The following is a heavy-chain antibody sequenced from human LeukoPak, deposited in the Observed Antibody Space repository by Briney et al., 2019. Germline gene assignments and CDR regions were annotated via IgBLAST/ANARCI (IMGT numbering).Heavy chain of an antibody. V-gene: IGHV4-59*01. J-gene: IGHJ4*02. CDR1: GGSISSYY. CDR3: ARSDYGDYGVDY. CDR2: IYYSGST. D-gene: IGHD4-17*01. Sequence: PSETLSLTCTVSGGSISSYYWSWIRQPPGKGLEWIGYIYYSGSTNYNPSLKSRVTISVDTSKNQFSLKLSSVTAADTAVYYCARSDYGDYGVDYWGQGTLVTVSS.